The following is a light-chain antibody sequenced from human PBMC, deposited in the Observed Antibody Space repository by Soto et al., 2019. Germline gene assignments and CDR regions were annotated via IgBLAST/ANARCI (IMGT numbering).Light chain of an antibody. Sequence: QSALTQPPSASGSPGQSVTISCTGTSSDIGGYYYVSWYQQHPGKAHKLILYEVTKRPSGVPDRFSGSKSGNTASLTVSGLQAEDEADYYCSSYGGSNNLLFGGGTKLTVL. CDR1: SSDIGGYYY. CDR3: SSYGGSNNLL. CDR2: EVT. J-gene: IGLJ2*01. V-gene: IGLV2-8*01.